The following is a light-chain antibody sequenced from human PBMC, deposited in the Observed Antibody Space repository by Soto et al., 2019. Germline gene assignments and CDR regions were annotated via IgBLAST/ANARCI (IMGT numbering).Light chain of an antibody. J-gene: IGKJ1*01. CDR3: QQCGSSPET. V-gene: IGKV3-20*01. Sequence: DIVLTQSPGTLSLSPGQRATLSCRASPSISSSFLAWYQQKPGQAPRLLIYGASSRATGIPDRFSGSGSGTDFTLTISRLEPEDFAVYYCQQCGSSPETFGQGTKVEMK. CDR1: PSISSSF. CDR2: GAS.